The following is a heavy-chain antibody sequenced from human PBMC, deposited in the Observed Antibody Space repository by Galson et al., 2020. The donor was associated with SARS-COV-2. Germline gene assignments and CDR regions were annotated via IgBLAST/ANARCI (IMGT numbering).Heavy chain of an antibody. V-gene: IGHV3-23*01. CDR2: IGGSGGST. CDR1: GFTFSNYA. Sequence: GGSLRLSCAASGFTFSNYAMSWVRQAPGKGVEWVSAIGGSGGSTYYADSVKGRFTISRDNSKNTLYLQMNSLRAEDTAVYYCAKRDDSSGYPYYFDYWGQGTLVTVSS. D-gene: IGHD3-22*01. CDR3: AKRDDSSGYPYYFDY. J-gene: IGHJ4*02.